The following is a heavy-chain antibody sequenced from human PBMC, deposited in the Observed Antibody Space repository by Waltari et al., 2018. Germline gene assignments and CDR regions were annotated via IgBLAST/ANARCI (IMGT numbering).Heavy chain of an antibody. CDR2: IYHSGST. J-gene: IGHJ5*02. D-gene: IGHD6-19*01. CDR1: GYSISSGYY. Sequence: QVQLQESGPGLGKPSETLSLTCAVSGYSISSGYYWGWIRQPPGKGLEWIGSIYHSGSTYYNPSLKSRVTISVDTSKNQFSLKLSSVTAADTAVYYCARDLYESSGWYSDRNWFDPWGQGTLVTVSS. V-gene: IGHV4-38-2*02. CDR3: ARDLYESSGWYSDRNWFDP.